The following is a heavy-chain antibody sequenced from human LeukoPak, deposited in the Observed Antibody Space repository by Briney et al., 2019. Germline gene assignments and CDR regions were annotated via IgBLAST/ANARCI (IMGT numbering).Heavy chain of an antibody. CDR1: GYTFISSD. J-gene: IGHJ4*02. CDR3: TRRRDYFDY. CDR2: MNPNSGNT. Sequence: ASVKVSCKASGYTFISSDIHWVRQATGQGLEWMGWMNPNSGNTGYAQKFQGRVTITADKSTSTAYMQLTGLRSEDTAIYYCTRRRDYFDYWGQGTLVTVSS. V-gene: IGHV1-8*01.